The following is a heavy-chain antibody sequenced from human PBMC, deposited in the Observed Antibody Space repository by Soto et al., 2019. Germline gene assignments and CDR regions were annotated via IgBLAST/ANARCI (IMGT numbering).Heavy chain of an antibody. CDR3: AKVGRGCSTYLDD. D-gene: IGHD3-10*01. J-gene: IGHJ4*02. CDR2: ISWDASYT. CDR1: GFTFDDYA. Sequence: EVQLVESGGVVVQPGGSLRLSCAAYGFTFDDYAMQWVRQAPGKGLEWVSLISWDASYTYYADSVKGRFTVSRDNTKNSLYLQMTSLRTEDTAFYYCAKVGRGCSTYLDDWGQGTLVTVSS. V-gene: IGHV3-43*01.